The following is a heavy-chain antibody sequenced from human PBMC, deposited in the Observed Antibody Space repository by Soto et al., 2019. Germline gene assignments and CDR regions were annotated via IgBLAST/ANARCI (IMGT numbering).Heavy chain of an antibody. Sequence: TLSLTFAITGSSVDSYSFVLNRTRQTPLCRLEWLGRTYYRTKWYSEYAISVQSRITVNADTSKNQVSLQLDSVTPDDTAVYYCARLIGNSWLDYWGQGTLVTVSS. V-gene: IGHV6-1*01. D-gene: IGHD6-13*01. CDR1: GSSVDSYSFV. CDR2: TYYRTKWYS. J-gene: IGHJ4*02. CDR3: ARLIGNSWLDY.